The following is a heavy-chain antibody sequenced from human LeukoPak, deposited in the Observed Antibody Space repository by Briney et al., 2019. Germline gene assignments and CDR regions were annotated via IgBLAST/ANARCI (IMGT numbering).Heavy chain of an antibody. Sequence: ASVKVSCKASGYTFIDFYIHWVRQAPGQGLEWMGWINPNSGAIKYSQKFQGRVSMTRDTSITTVYMDLSSLGSDDTAVYYCARVKKLMPEFEFWGQGTLVTVSS. CDR3: ARVKKLMPEFEF. J-gene: IGHJ4*02. D-gene: IGHD2-2*01. CDR2: INPNSGAI. CDR1: GYTFIDFY. V-gene: IGHV1-2*02.